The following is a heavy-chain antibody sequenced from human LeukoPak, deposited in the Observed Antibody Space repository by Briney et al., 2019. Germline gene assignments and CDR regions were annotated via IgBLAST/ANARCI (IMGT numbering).Heavy chain of an antibody. CDR2: ISSSSSYI. CDR3: ARDSSGYY. J-gene: IGHJ4*02. Sequence: GGSLRLSCAASGFTFSSYSMNWVRQAPGKGLEWVASISSSSSYIYYPDSVRGRFTISRDNAKTSLYLQMSSLRAEDTAVYYCARDSSGYYWGQGTLVTVSS. D-gene: IGHD3-22*01. CDR1: GFTFSSYS. V-gene: IGHV3-21*01.